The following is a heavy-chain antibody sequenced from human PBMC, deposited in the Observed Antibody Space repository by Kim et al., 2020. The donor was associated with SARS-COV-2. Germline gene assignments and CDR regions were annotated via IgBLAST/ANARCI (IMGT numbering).Heavy chain of an antibody. J-gene: IGHJ6*02. V-gene: IGHV4-31*03. CDR1: GGSITSGGYY. CDR2: IYYSGST. Sequence: SETLSLTCTVSGGSITSGGYYWSWIRQHPGKGLEWIGYIYYSGSTYYNPSLKSRVTISVDTSKNQFSLKLSSVTAADTAVYYCARVGDPSSWSTFYYYYGMDVWGRGTTVTVSS. D-gene: IGHD6-13*01. CDR3: ARVGDPSSWSTFYYYYGMDV.